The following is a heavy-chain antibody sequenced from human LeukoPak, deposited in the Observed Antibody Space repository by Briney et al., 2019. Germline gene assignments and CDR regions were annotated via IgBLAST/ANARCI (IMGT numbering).Heavy chain of an antibody. CDR3: AKTGVEYASSSGVLDS. CDR1: GGTFRSSA. Sequence: SVKVFCNASGGTFRSSAVTWVRQAPGQRFEWLGQISPIFGIADYAQKFQGRLTITTDESTSTAYLELSGLRSEDTALYYCAKTGVEYASSSGVLDSWGQGTLVTVSS. V-gene: IGHV1-69*05. D-gene: IGHD6-6*01. J-gene: IGHJ4*02. CDR2: ISPIFGIA.